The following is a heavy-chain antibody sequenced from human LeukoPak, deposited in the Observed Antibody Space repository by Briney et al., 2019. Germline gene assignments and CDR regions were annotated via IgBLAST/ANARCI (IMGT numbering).Heavy chain of an antibody. V-gene: IGHV1-18*01. CDR1: GYTFTSYG. CDR3: ARGTYDTYYYYMDV. D-gene: IGHD3-9*01. J-gene: IGHJ6*03. Sequence: ASVKVSFKASGYTFTSYGISWVRQAPGQGLEWMGWISAYNGNTNYAQKLQGRVTMTTDTSTSTAYMELRSLRSDDTAVYYCARGTYDTYYYYMDVWGKGTTVTVSS. CDR2: ISAYNGNT.